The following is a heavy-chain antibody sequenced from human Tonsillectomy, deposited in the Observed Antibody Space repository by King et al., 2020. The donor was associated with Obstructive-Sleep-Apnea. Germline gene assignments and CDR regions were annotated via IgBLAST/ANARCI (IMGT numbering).Heavy chain of an antibody. J-gene: IGHJ4*02. D-gene: IGHD2-2*01. CDR2: IYSDGST. V-gene: IGHV3-66*01. CDR1: GFTVSSNY. CDR3: AREHFVVVQAAIFY. Sequence: VQLVESGGGLVQPGGSLRLSCAVSGFTVSSNYMNWVRRAPGKGLEWVSIIYSDGSTYYADSVKDRFTISRDSSKNTLYLQMNSLRAEDTAVYYCAREHFVVVQAAIFYWGQGTLVTVSS.